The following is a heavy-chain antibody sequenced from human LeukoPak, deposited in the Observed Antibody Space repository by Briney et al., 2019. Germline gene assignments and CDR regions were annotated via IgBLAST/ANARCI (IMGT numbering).Heavy chain of an antibody. J-gene: IGHJ4*02. CDR3: ARIFYYDSSGYYSYYFDY. D-gene: IGHD3-22*01. CDR1: GGSISSYD. V-gene: IGHV4-59*01. Sequence: PAETLSLTCTVSGGSISSYDWSGRRQPPGKGVGGVGYIYYRGSTNYNPSLKRRVTISVDTSKNQFSLKLSSVTAADTAVYYCARIFYYDSSGYYSYYFDYWGQGTLVTVSS. CDR2: IYYRGST.